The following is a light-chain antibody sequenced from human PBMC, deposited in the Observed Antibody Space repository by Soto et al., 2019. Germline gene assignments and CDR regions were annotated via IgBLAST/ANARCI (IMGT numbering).Light chain of an antibody. V-gene: IGKV3D-20*02. CDR3: QQRSSWPPT. Sequence: EIVFTQSPGTLSLSPGERATLSCRASQSVSNNYLAWYQQKPGQAPRLLIYGASNRDTGIPDRFSGSGAGTEFTLTISRLEPADFEVYDCQQRSSWPPTFGGGTKVDIK. CDR2: GAS. J-gene: IGKJ4*01. CDR1: QSVSNNY.